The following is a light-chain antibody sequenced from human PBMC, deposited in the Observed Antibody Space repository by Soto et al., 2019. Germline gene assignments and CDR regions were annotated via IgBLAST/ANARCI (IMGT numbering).Light chain of an antibody. V-gene: IGKV3-20*01. CDR1: QSVSVNY. Sequence: EIVLTQSPGTLSLSPGERATLSCSASQSVSVNYLALYQQKPGQAPRLLIYRASSRATGIPARFGGSGSGTDFTLSIYNLQPEDLAVYYCQQYAASPFPFGPGTKVDI. CDR3: QQYAASPFP. CDR2: RAS. J-gene: IGKJ3*01.